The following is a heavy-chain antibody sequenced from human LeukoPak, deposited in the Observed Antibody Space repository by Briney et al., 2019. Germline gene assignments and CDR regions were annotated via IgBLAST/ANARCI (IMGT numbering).Heavy chain of an antibody. CDR3: ARGGVGASWFDP. Sequence: ASVKVSCKASGGTFSSYAISWVRQAPGQGLEWMGWISAYNGNTNYAQKLQGRVTMTTDTSTSTAYMELRSLRSDDTAVYYCARGGVGASWFDPWGQGTLVTVSS. J-gene: IGHJ5*02. D-gene: IGHD1-26*01. CDR2: ISAYNGNT. V-gene: IGHV1-18*01. CDR1: GGTFSSYA.